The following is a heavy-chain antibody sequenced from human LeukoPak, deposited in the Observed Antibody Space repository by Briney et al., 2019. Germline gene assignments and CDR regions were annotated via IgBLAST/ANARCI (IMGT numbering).Heavy chain of an antibody. Sequence: ASVKVSCKASGYTFTSYYMHWVRQAPGQGLEWMGMINPSGGSTSYAQKFQGRVTMTRDMSTSTVYMELSSLRSEDTAVYYCARVESWEHSGSSQDAFDIWGQGTKVTVSS. J-gene: IGHJ3*02. CDR2: INPSGGST. CDR3: ARVESWEHSGSSQDAFDI. D-gene: IGHD1-26*01. CDR1: GYTFTSYY. V-gene: IGHV1-46*01.